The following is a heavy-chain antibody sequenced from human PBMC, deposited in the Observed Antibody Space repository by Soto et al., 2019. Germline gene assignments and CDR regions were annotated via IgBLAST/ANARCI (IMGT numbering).Heavy chain of an antibody. CDR2: IYYSGST. V-gene: IGHV4-59*08. J-gene: IGHJ4*02. D-gene: IGHD3-10*01. Sequence: WTWIRQPPGKGLEWIGYIYYSGSTNYNPSLSSRVTISVDTSKNHFSLKLSSVTAADTAVYYCGRLGQGYGYFDHWGQGILVTVSS. CDR3: GRLGQGYGYFDH.